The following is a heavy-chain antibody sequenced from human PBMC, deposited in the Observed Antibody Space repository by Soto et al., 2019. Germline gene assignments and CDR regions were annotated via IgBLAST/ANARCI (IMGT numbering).Heavy chain of an antibody. Sequence: QLQLQESGPGLVKPSETLSLTCTVSGGSISSSSYYWGWIRQPPGKGLEGIGSLYYSGSTYYNPSLKSRVTISVDTSKNQFSLKLSSVTAADTAVYYCARAMYSGSDPAFDYWGQGTLVTVSS. CDR2: LYYSGST. V-gene: IGHV4-39*01. J-gene: IGHJ4*02. CDR1: GGSISSSSYY. D-gene: IGHD1-26*01. CDR3: ARAMYSGSDPAFDY.